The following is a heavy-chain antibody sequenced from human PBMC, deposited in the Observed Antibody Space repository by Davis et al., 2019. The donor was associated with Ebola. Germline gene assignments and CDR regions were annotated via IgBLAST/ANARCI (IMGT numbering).Heavy chain of an antibody. CDR2: IRYDGSNK. D-gene: IGHD6-19*01. CDR1: GFTFSSYW. CDR3: AKVASGWPKDYYYYYGMDV. J-gene: IGHJ6*02. V-gene: IGHV3-30*02. Sequence: GESLKISCAASGFTFSSYWMHWVRQAPGKGLEWVAFIRYDGSNKYYADSVKGRFTISRDNSKNTLYLQMNSLRAEDTAVYYCAKVASGWPKDYYYYYGMDVWGQGTTVTVSS.